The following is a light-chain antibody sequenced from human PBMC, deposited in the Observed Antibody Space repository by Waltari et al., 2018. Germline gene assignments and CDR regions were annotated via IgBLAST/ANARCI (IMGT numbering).Light chain of an antibody. Sequence: DIQMTQSPSTLSASVGDRVTITCRASQSISSWLAWYQQKPGKAPKLLIYDASSLESGVPSRFRGSGSGTEFTLTISSLQPDDFATYYCQQYNIQGTFGQGTKLEIK. CDR3: QQYNIQGT. V-gene: IGKV1-5*01. J-gene: IGKJ2*02. CDR2: DAS. CDR1: QSISSW.